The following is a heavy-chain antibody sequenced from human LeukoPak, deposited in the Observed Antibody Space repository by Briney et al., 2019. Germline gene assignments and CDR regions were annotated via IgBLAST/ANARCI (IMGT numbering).Heavy chain of an antibody. CDR1: GGSISSYY. CDR3: ARGGSSGWPDY. CDR2: IYYSGST. D-gene: IGHD6-19*01. J-gene: IGHJ4*02. Sequence: SETLSLTCTVSGGSISSYYWSWVREPPGKGLEWIGYIYYSGSTNYNPSLKTRVTLSIDTSKNQFSLTLSSVTAADTAVYYCARGGSSGWPDYWGQGTLVTVSS. V-gene: IGHV4-59*01.